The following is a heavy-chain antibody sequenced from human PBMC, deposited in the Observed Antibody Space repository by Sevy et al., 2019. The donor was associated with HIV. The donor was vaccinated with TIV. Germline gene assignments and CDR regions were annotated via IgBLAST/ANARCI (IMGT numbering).Heavy chain of an antibody. CDR2: ISYDGSNK. Sequence: GGSLRLSCAASGFTFSSYGMHWVRQAPGKGLEWVAVISYDGSNKYYADSVKGRFTISRDNSKNTLYLQMNSLRAEDTAVYYCAKGGGYCISTSCYHLDYWGQGTLVTVSS. J-gene: IGHJ4*02. V-gene: IGHV3-30*18. CDR1: GFTFSSYG. D-gene: IGHD2-2*01. CDR3: AKGGGYCISTSCYHLDY.